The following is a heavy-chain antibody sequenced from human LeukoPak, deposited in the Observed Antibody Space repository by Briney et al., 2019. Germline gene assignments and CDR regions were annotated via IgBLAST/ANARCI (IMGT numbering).Heavy chain of an antibody. V-gene: IGHV3-30*02. J-gene: IGHJ4*02. Sequence: PGGSLRLSCAASGFTFGSYAMHWVRQAPGKGLEWVAFIRYDGGNKYYADSVKGRFTISRDNSKNMLYLQMSSLRPDDTAVYYCAKDQTSPPYFLDYWGQGTPVTVSS. CDR3: AKDQTSPPYFLDY. CDR2: IRYDGGNK. CDR1: GFTFGSYA.